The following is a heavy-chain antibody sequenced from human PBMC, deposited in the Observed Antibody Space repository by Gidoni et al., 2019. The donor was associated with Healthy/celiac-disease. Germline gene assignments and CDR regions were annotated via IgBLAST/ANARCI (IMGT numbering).Heavy chain of an antibody. CDR1: GGTFHNYA. CDR2: IIPIFGTA. V-gene: IGHV1-69*01. J-gene: IGHJ1*01. Sequence: QVQLVQSGAQLRKPGTSLKDSCKASGGTFHNYAISSVRQAPGQGLEWMGGIIPIFGTANYAQKFQGRVTITADEFTSTAYMELSSLRSEDTAVYYCATILDLIFQHWGQGTLVTVSS. CDR3: ATILDLIFQH. D-gene: IGHD2-2*02.